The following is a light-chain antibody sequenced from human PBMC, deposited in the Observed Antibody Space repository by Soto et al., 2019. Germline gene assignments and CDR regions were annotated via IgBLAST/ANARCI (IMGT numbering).Light chain of an antibody. J-gene: IGLJ3*02. Sequence: QSALTQPASVSGSPGQSITISCAGSSSDVGVSNPVSWYQQHPGRAPTLIIYEGTKRPSRVSNRFSGSESGFAASLTISGLQPEDEGDYYCCSYLGNMTLVFGGGTKLTVL. CDR3: CSYLGNMTLV. V-gene: IGLV2-23*01. CDR2: EGT. CDR1: SSDVGVSNP.